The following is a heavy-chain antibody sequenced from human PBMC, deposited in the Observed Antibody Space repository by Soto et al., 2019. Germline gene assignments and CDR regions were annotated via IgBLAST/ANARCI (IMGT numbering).Heavy chain of an antibody. D-gene: IGHD1-26*01. CDR2: ISAYNGNT. V-gene: IGHV1-18*01. J-gene: IGHJ4*02. Sequence: QVQLVQSGAAVKKPGASVKVSCKASVYTFTSYGISWGRQAPGQGLVWMGWISAYNGNTNYAQKLQGRLTITTDTYTCTAYMELTSLRSDETAVYYCARDQAGSYYYWGQGTLVTVSS. CDR3: ARDQAGSYYY. CDR1: VYTFTSYG.